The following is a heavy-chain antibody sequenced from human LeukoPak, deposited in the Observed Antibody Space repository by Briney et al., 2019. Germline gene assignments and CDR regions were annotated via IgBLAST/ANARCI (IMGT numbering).Heavy chain of an antibody. D-gene: IGHD3-10*01. CDR1: GGSFSGYY. V-gene: IGHV4-34*01. Sequence: SETLSLTCAVYGGSFSGYYWSWIRQPPGKGLEWIGEINHSGSTNYNPSLKSRVTISVDTSKNQFSLKLSSATAADTAVYFRASLWFGDGPRDGMDVWGKGTTVTVSS. CDR2: INHSGST. J-gene: IGHJ6*04. CDR3: ASLWFGDGPRDGMDV.